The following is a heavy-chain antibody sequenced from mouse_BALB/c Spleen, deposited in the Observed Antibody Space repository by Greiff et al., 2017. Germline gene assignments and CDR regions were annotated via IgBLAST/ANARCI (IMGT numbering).Heavy chain of an antibody. Sequence: VQLKQSGPSLVKPSQTLSLTCSVTGDSITSGYWNWIRKFPGNKLEYMGYISYSGSTYYNPSLKSRISITRDTSKNQYYLQLNSVTTEDTATYYCARDDRYDEGFAYWGQGTLVTVSA. V-gene: IGHV3-8*02. CDR1: GDSITSGY. CDR2: ISYSGST. J-gene: IGHJ3*01. CDR3: ARDDRYDEGFAY. D-gene: IGHD2-14*01.